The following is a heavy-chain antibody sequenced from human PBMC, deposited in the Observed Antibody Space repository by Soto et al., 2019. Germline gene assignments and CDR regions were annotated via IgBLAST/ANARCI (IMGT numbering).Heavy chain of an antibody. Sequence: SETLSLTCTVSGGSISSYYWSWIRQPPGKGLEWIGYIYYSGSTNYNPSLKSRVTISVDTSKNQFSLKLSSVTAADTAVYYCARALGYYYYYGMDVWGQGTTVTVSS. CDR1: GGSISSYY. CDR3: ARALGYYYYYGMDV. CDR2: IYYSGST. J-gene: IGHJ6*02. V-gene: IGHV4-59*08.